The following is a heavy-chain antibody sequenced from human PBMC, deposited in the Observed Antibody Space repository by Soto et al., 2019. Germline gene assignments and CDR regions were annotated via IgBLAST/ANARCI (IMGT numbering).Heavy chain of an antibody. J-gene: IGHJ2*01. D-gene: IGHD6-19*01. CDR1: GFTFSSYG. Sequence: QVQLVESGGGVVQPGRSLRLSCAASGFTFSSYGMHWVRQAPGKGLEWVAVIWYDGSNKYYADSVKGRFTISRDNSKNPLYLQIHSLTAEDTAVYYCPGGVIPGSVAGIKYWYSALWGRGTPVPVSS. CDR2: IWYDGSNK. CDR3: PGGVIPGSVAGIKYWYSAL. V-gene: IGHV3-33*01.